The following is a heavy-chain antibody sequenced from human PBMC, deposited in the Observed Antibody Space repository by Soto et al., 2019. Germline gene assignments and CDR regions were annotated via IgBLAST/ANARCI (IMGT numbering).Heavy chain of an antibody. CDR1: GFNFNTYW. D-gene: IGHD4-17*01. J-gene: IGHJ6*02. CDR2: IDTDGSRK. V-gene: IGHV3-7*03. Sequence: EVQLVESGGGLVQPGGSLRLSCAASGFNFNTYWMYWVRQAPGKGLEWVANIDTDGSRKNYVDSVKGRFIISRDNAKNSLFMQMNSLRADDTAVYFCGRVPLYGNYANGVDVWGQGNTVTVSS. CDR3: GRVPLYGNYANGVDV.